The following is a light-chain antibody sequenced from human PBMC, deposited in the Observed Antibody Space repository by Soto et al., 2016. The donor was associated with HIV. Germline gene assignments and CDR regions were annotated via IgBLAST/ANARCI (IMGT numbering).Light chain of an antibody. CDR1: CCQKY. CDR3: YSSADNIWV. Sequence: SYELTQPSSVSVSPGQTARITCSEICCQKYSRWFQQKPGQAPVLVIYKDTERPSGIPERFSGSSSGTTVTLTISGAQVEDEADYYCYSSADNIWVFGGGTKLTVL. V-gene: IGLV3-27*01. J-gene: IGLJ3*02. CDR2: KDT.